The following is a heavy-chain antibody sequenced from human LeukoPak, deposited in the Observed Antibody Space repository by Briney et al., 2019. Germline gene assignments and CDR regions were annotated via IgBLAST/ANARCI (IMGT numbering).Heavy chain of an antibody. CDR2: INSDGSST. J-gene: IGHJ4*02. V-gene: IGHV3-74*01. CDR1: GFTSSSYW. D-gene: IGHD4-11*01. CDR3: ARETDYSNHFDY. Sequence: GGSLRLSCAASGFTSSSYWMHWVRQAPGKGLVWVSRINSDGSSTNYADSVKGRFTISRDNAKNTLYLQMNSLRAEDTAVYYCARETDYSNHFDYWGQGTLVTVSS.